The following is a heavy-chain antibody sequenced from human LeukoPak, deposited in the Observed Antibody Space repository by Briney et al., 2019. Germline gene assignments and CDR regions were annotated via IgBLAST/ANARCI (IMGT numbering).Heavy chain of an antibody. V-gene: IGHV4-34*01. J-gene: IGHJ4*02. CDR1: GGSFSGYY. D-gene: IGHD2-2*01. CDR3: AKDGRYCSSNTCYQYFDS. CDR2: INHSGST. Sequence: PSETLSLTCAAYGGSFSGYYWSWIRQPPGKGLEWIGEINHSGSTNYNPSLKSRVTISVDTSKNQFSLKLSSVTAADTAVYYCAKDGRYCSSNTCYQYFDSWGQGALVTVSS.